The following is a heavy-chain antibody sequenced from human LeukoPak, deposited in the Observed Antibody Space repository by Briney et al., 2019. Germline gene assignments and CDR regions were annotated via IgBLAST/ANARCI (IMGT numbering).Heavy chain of an antibody. D-gene: IGHD4-23*01. CDR2: IYYSGST. J-gene: IGHJ4*02. CDR3: AREVRNYGGNSNAFDY. V-gene: IGHV4-39*07. Sequence: SETLSLTCTVSGGSISSSSYYWGWIRQPPGKGLEWIGSIYYSGSTYYNPSLKSRVTISVDTSKNQFSLKLSSVTAADTAVYYCAREVRNYGGNSNAFDYWGQGTLVTVSS. CDR1: GGSISSSSYY.